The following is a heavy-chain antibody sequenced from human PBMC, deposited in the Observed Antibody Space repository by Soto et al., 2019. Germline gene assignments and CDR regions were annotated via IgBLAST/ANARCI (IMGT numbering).Heavy chain of an antibody. Sequence: QVQVVESGGGVVQPGRSLRLSFAASGFTFTNYGMLWVRQAPGKGLEWVALISYDGSNQYFADSVQGRFTITRDKSESTLYLQMNSLRIEDTAVYFCARSGYTFGPTVYLPHWGQGPLVTVSS. CDR1: GFTFTNYG. CDR2: ISYDGSNQ. D-gene: IGHD6-13*01. CDR3: ARSGYTFGPTVYLPH. V-gene: IGHV3-30*03. J-gene: IGHJ1*01.